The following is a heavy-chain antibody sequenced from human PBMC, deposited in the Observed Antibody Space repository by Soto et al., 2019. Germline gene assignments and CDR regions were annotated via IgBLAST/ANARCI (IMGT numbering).Heavy chain of an antibody. J-gene: IGHJ3*02. CDR3: ARGGYYYGSGSYYNAFDI. D-gene: IGHD3-10*01. CDR1: GFTFSTYS. V-gene: IGHV3-30-3*01. Sequence: QVQLVESGGGVVQPGRSLRLSCTASGFTFSTYSMHWVRQAPGKGLEWVAVISYDGSNKYYADSVKGRFTISRDNSKNPLYLQMNSLRSEDTAVYYCARGGYYYGSGSYYNAFDIWGQGTMVTVSS. CDR2: ISYDGSNK.